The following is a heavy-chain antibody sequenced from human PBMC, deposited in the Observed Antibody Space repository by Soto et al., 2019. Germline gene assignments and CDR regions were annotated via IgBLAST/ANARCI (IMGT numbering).Heavy chain of an antibody. D-gene: IGHD3-3*01. CDR2: INPSGGST. Sequence: ASVKVSCKASGYTFTSYYMHWVRQAPGQGLEWMGIINPSGGSTSYAQKFQGRVTMTRDTSTSTVYMELSSLRSEDTAVYYCARDPYYDFWSGYYTGINYYYYGMDVWGQGTTVTVSS. V-gene: IGHV1-46*01. CDR3: ARDPYYDFWSGYYTGINYYYYGMDV. CDR1: GYTFTSYY. J-gene: IGHJ6*02.